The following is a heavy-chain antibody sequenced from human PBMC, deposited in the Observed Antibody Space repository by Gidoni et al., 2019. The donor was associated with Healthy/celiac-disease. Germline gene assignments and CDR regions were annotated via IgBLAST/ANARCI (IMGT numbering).Heavy chain of an antibody. CDR3: AKDHQATMVRGVPLYWVPGDY. CDR2: ISYDGSNK. Sequence: QVQLVESGGGVVQPGRSLRLSCAASGFTFSSYGMHWVRQAPGKGLEWVAVISYDGSNKYYADSVKGRFTISRDNSKNTLYLQMNSLRAEDTAVYYCAKDHQATMVRGVPLYWVPGDYWGQGTLVTVSS. D-gene: IGHD3-10*01. V-gene: IGHV3-30*18. J-gene: IGHJ4*02. CDR1: GFTFSSYG.